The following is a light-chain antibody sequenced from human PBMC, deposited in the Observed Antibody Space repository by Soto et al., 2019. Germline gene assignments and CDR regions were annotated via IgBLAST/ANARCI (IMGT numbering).Light chain of an antibody. Sequence: QSVLTQPRSVSGSPGQSVTISCTGTSSDVGVYNYVSWYQQYPGKAPKIMIYDVSKRPSGVPDRFSGSKSDNTASLTISGLKAEDEADYYCCSYAGSYTFVFGIGTKVTVL. CDR3: CSYAGSYTFV. V-gene: IGLV2-11*01. J-gene: IGLJ1*01. CDR2: DVS. CDR1: SSDVGVYNY.